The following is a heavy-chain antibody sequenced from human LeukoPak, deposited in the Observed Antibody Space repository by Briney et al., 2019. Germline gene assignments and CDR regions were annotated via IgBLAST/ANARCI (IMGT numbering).Heavy chain of an antibody. V-gene: IGHV4-59*08. Sequence: SETLSLTCTVSVGSICSYYWSWIRQPPGKGLVWIGSIYYSGSTTYNPSFKSLVTILVDTSKNQLSLKLSSVTAADTDVYYCARLLFLLYYYGSGSYYTHVDPWGQGTLVTVSS. D-gene: IGHD3-10*01. J-gene: IGHJ5*02. CDR1: VGSICSYY. CDR2: IYYSGST. CDR3: ARLLFLLYYYGSGSYYTHVDP.